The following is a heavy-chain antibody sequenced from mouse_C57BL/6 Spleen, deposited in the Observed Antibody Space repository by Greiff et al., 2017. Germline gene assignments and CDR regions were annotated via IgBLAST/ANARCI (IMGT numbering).Heavy chain of an antibody. CDR2: ISDGGSYT. V-gene: IGHV5-4*01. J-gene: IGHJ4*01. CDR1: GFTFSSYA. D-gene: IGHD2-1*01. Sequence: EVKLVESGGGLVKPGGSLKLSCAASGFTFSSYAMSWVRQTPEKRLEWVATISDGGSYTYYPDNVKGRFTISRDNAKNNLYLQMSHLKSEDTAMYYCARDQSYYGNSYAMDYWGQGTSVTVSS. CDR3: ARDQSYYGNSYAMDY.